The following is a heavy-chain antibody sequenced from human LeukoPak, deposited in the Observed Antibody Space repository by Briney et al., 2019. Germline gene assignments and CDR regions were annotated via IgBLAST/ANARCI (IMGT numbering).Heavy chain of an antibody. J-gene: IGHJ4*02. V-gene: IGHV3-7*01. CDR1: GFTFSSYW. CDR3: ARERGGRDYVWGSYQGVFDY. Sequence: GGSLRLSCAASGFTFSSYWMSWVRQAPGKGLEWVANIKQDGSEKYYVDSVKGRFTISRDNAKNSLYLQMNSLRAEDTAVYYCARERGGRDYVWGSYQGVFDYWGQGTLVTVSS. D-gene: IGHD3-16*02. CDR2: IKQDGSEK.